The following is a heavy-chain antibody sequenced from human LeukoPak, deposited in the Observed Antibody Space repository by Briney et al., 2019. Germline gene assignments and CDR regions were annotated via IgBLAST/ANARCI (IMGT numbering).Heavy chain of an antibody. CDR2: IYHSGST. V-gene: IGHV4-30-2*01. J-gene: IGHJ4*02. D-gene: IGHD5-18*01. Sequence: SETLSLTCAVSGGSISSGGYSWSWIRQPPGKGLEWIGYIYHSGSTYYNPSLKSRVTISVDTSKNQFSLKLSSVTAADTAVYYCARWSGYSRTIVLNYFDYWGQGTLVTVSS. CDR1: GGSISSGGYS. CDR3: ARWSGYSRTIVLNYFDY.